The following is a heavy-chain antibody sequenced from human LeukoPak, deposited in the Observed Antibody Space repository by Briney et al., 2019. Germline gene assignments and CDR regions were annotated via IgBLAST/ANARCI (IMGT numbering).Heavy chain of an antibody. CDR2: IKRDGSDK. V-gene: IGHV3-7*01. D-gene: IGHD3-22*01. J-gene: IGHJ4*02. CDR3: ARDSSPWMIDE. Sequence: PGRSLRPSCATSGFIFNNYWMSWVRQAPGEGLEWLANIKRDGSDKYYVDSVKGRFTIARDNARNSVYLQMNSLRVEDTAVYYCARDSSPWMIDEWGQGTLLTVSS. CDR1: GFIFNNYW.